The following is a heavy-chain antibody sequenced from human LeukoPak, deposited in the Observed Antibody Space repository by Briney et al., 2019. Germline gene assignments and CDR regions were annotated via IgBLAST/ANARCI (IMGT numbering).Heavy chain of an antibody. D-gene: IGHD4-17*01. V-gene: IGHV4-34*01. CDR3: ARADYGDYGGAFDI. CDR2: INHSGST. Sequence: PSETLSLTCAVYGGSFSGYYWIWIRQPPGKGLEWIGEINHSGSTNHNPSLKSRVTISVDTSKNQFSLQLSSVTAADTAVYYCARADYGDYGGAFDIWGQGTMVTVSS. CDR1: GGSFSGYY. J-gene: IGHJ3*02.